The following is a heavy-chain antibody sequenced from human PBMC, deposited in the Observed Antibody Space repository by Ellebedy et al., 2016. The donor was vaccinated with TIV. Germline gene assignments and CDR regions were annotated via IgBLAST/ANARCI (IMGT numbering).Heavy chain of an antibody. CDR2: IYPGDSDT. J-gene: IGHJ6*02. D-gene: IGHD3-10*01. V-gene: IGHV5-51*01. Sequence: GESLKISCEGSGYMFSTYWIAWVRQMPGKGLEWMGIIYPGDSDTTYSPSFRGQVTMSVDTSINTVYLQWNSLKASDTAIYYCARRMGRGVKGKFPLNVWGQGTTVIVSS. CDR3: ARRMGRGVKGKFPLNV. CDR1: GYMFSTYW.